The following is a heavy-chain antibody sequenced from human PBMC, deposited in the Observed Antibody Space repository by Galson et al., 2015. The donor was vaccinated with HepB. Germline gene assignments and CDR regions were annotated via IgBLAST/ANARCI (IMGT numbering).Heavy chain of an antibody. CDR1: GYTFTDYY. J-gene: IGHJ4*02. CDR3: ASFYGDYREDY. D-gene: IGHD4-17*01. Sequence: VKVSCKVSGYTFTDYYMHWVQQAPGKGLEWMGLVDPEDGETIYAEKFQGRVTITADTSTDTAYMELSSLRSEDTAVYYCASFYGDYREDYWGQGTLVTVSS. V-gene: IGHV1-69-2*01. CDR2: VDPEDGET.